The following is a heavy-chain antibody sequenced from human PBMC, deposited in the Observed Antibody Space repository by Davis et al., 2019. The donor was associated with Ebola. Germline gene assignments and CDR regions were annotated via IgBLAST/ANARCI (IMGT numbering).Heavy chain of an antibody. V-gene: IGHV4-34*01. CDR2: IYYSGST. CDR1: GGSFSAYY. Sequence: PSETLSLTCAVYGGSFSAYYWSWIRQPPGKGLEWIGSIYYSGSTYYNPSLKSRVTISVDTSKNQFSLKLSSVTAADTAVYYCARGRQTKPSIAARPSYYYMDVWGKGTTVTVSS. J-gene: IGHJ6*03. CDR3: ARGRQTKPSIAARPSYYYMDV. D-gene: IGHD6-6*01.